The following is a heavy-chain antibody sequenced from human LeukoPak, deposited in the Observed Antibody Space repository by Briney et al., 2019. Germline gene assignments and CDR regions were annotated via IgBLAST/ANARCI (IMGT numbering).Heavy chain of an antibody. CDR2: INTGNGDT. V-gene: IGHV1-3*04. CDR3: ARDGHWTPDSYDLLTGYYMNHYYGMDV. J-gene: IGHJ6*02. D-gene: IGHD3-9*01. Sequence: ASVKVSCKASGYSFTDHYLHWVRQAPGQRLEWMGWINTGNGDTKYSQNFQGRVTIARDTSASTAYMELSSLRSEDTAVYYCARDGHWTPDSYDLLTGYYMNHYYGMDVWGQGTTVTVSS. CDR1: GYSFTDHY.